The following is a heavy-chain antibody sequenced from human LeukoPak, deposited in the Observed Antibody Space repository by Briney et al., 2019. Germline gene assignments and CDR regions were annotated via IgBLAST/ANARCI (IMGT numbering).Heavy chain of an antibody. J-gene: IGHJ4*02. CDR3: ARAIEGAYDL. V-gene: IGHV3-7*04. CDR2: INRDGSDK. CDR1: GFTFSNYR. D-gene: IGHD5-12*01. Sequence: GGSLRLSCAASGFTFSNYRMTWVRQAPGKGLEWVANINRDGSDKYYMASVQGRFTISRDNAKNSLSLQMNSLRVEDTAVYFCARAIEGAYDLWGQGTLVTVSS.